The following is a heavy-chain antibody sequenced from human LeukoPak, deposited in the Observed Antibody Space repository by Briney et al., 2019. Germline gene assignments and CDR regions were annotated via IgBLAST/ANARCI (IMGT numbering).Heavy chain of an antibody. J-gene: IGHJ4*02. CDR2: ITDSGGDT. CDR3: AKGSAAARPYYFDF. Sequence: PGGSLRLSCAASGFTFGRYAMSWVRQAPGKGLEWISAITDSGGDTYYADSVKGRFTISRDNSKNTLDLQMNSLRAEDTAVYYCAKGSAAARPYYFDFWGLGTLATVSS. CDR1: GFTFGRYA. D-gene: IGHD6-6*01. V-gene: IGHV3-23*01.